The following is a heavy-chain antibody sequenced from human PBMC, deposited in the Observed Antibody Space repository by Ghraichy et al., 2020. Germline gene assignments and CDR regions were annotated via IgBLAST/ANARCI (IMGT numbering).Heavy chain of an antibody. Sequence: GGSLRLSCEASGFTFSSYAMHWVRQAPGKGLEWVAVISYDGSNKYYADSVKGRFTISRDNSKNTLYLQMNSLRAEDTAVYYCAKTYGGNSENYFDYWGQGTLVTVSS. V-gene: IGHV3-30*04. CDR3: AKTYGGNSENYFDY. J-gene: IGHJ4*02. CDR1: GFTFSSYA. CDR2: ISYDGSNK. D-gene: IGHD4-23*01.